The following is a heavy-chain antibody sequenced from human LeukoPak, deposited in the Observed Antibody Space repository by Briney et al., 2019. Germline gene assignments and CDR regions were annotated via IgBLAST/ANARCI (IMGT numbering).Heavy chain of an antibody. J-gene: IGHJ4*02. CDR3: ARSPAY. CDR1: GYSISSDYY. Sequence: SETLSLTCDVSGYSISSDYYWGWIRQPPGKGLEWIGSIYHSGSTYYNTSLKSRITISANTSKDQFFLKLSSVPAADTAVYYCARSPAYWGQGTLVTVSS. CDR2: IYHSGST. V-gene: IGHV4-38-2*01.